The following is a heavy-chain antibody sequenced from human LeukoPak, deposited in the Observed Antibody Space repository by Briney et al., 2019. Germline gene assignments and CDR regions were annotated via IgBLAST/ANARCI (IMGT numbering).Heavy chain of an antibody. J-gene: IGHJ6*02. CDR3: ATSTSMAVAGHYYFYGMDV. Sequence: GESLKISCKGSGYSFTSYWIGWVRPMPGKGLEWMGIIYPGDSDTRYSPSFQGQVTISADKSISTAYPQWSSLRASDTAMYYCATSTSMAVAGHYYFYGMDVWGQGTTVTVSS. D-gene: IGHD6-19*01. CDR1: GYSFTSYW. V-gene: IGHV5-51*01. CDR2: IYPGDSDT.